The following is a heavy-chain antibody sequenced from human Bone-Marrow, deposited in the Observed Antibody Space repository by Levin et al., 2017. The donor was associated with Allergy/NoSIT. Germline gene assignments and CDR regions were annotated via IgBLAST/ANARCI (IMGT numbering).Heavy chain of an antibody. CDR2: IFPGDSDT. CDR3: ARHEDCSGGNCLSSCMVG. CDR1: GYSFTNSW. D-gene: IGHD2-15*01. Sequence: GESLKISCEGSGYSFTNSWIGWVRQMPGKGLEWVGIIFPGDSDTRYSPSFQGQVTITADKSINTAYLQRSSLKASDTAMYYCARHEDCSGGNCLSSCMVGWGQGTAVSGSS. V-gene: IGHV5-51*01. J-gene: IGHJ6*02.